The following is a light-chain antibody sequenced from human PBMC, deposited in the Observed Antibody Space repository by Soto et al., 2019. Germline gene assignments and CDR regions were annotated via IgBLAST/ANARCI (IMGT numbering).Light chain of an antibody. J-gene: IGKJ1*01. CDR2: GAS. V-gene: IGKV3-15*01. Sequence: EIVMTQSPATLSVSPGERATLSCRASQSVSSNLAWYQQKPGQAPRLLIYGASTRATGIPARFSGRGSGTEFTLTISRLQSDDFSLYYCQQYHDWPPWTFGQGTKVDIK. CDR3: QQYHDWPPWT. CDR1: QSVSSN.